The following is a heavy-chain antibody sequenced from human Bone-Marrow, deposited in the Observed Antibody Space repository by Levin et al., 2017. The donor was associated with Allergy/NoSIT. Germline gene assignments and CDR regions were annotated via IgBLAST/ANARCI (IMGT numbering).Heavy chain of an antibody. CDR1: GGSVTSGDYY. D-gene: IGHD6-13*01. CDR2: IHSSGST. J-gene: IGHJ4*02. Sequence: ESLKISCSVSGGSVTSGDYYWSWIRKPPGKGLEWIGFIHSSGSTNYIPSLKSRVTMSHDPSKNQPSLSLTSVTAADTAMYYCARVSAAGGTRLFDYWGQGTLVTVSS. CDR3: ARVSAAGGTRLFDY. V-gene: IGHV4-61*08.